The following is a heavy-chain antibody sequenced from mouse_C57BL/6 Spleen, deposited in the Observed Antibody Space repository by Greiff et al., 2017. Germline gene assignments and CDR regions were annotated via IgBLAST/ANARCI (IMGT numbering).Heavy chain of an antibody. Sequence: EVKVVESVAELVRPGASVKLSCTASGFNIKNTYMHWVKQRPEQGLEWIGRIDPANGNNKYAPKFQGKATITADTSANTAYLQLSSLTSEDTAIYDCARSADGYVYFDYWGQGTTLTVSS. V-gene: IGHV14-3*01. CDR2: IDPANGNN. J-gene: IGHJ2*01. CDR1: GFNIKNTY. D-gene: IGHD2-2*01. CDR3: ARSADGYVYFDY.